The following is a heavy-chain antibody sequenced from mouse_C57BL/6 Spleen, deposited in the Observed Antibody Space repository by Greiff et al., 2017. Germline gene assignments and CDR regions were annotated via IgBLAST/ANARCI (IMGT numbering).Heavy chain of an antibody. J-gene: IGHJ3*01. V-gene: IGHV5-4*01. D-gene: IGHD1-1*01. CDR3: ARSLLLPAWFAY. Sequence: DVQLVESGGGLVKPGGSLKLSCAASGFTFSSYAMSWVRQTPEKRLEWVATISDGGSYTYYPDNVKGRFTISRDNAKNNLYLQMSHLKSEDTAMYYCARSLLLPAWFAYWGQGTLVTVAA. CDR1: GFTFSSYA. CDR2: ISDGGSYT.